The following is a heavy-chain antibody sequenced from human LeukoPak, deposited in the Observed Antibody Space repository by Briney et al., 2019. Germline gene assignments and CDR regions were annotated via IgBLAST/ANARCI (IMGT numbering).Heavy chain of an antibody. D-gene: IGHD3-10*01. CDR2: IRNDVSSR. CDR1: GFTFSSYW. V-gene: IGHV3-74*01. Sequence: SGGSLRLSCAASGFTFSSYWIHWVRQAPGKGLVWVSSIRNDVSSRNYADSVKGRFIISRDNAKNTFYLQMNSLRAEDTAVYYCARDRGSGSYPFDYWGQGTLVTVSS. J-gene: IGHJ4*02. CDR3: ARDRGSGSYPFDY.